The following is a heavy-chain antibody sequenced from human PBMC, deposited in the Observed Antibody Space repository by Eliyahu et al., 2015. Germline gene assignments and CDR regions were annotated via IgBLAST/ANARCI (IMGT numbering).Heavy chain of an antibody. CDR3: ARRGDGGKSFDY. J-gene: IGHJ4*02. D-gene: IGHD4-23*01. CDR1: GGXISTSSXY. CDR2: IYYTGST. Sequence: QLQLQESGPGLVKPSXTLSLTCTVXGGXISTSSXYWGWIRQPPGKGLEWIGSIYYTGSTYYNASLKSRVTISVDTSKNQFFLKVSSMTGADTAVYFCARRGDGGKSFDYWGQGTLVTVSS. V-gene: IGHV4-39*01.